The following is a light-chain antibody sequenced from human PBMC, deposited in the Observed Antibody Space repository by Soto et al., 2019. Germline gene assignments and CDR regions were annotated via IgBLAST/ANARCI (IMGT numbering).Light chain of an antibody. CDR2: GAS. CDR3: QQYGRSPYT. Sequence: EIVLTQSPGTLSLSPGERATLSCRASQSVSSSFLAWYQQKPGQAPRLLIFGASSNATGIPDRFSGSGSATDFTLTISRLEPEDFAEYYCQQYGRSPYTFGQGTKLEIK. V-gene: IGKV3-20*01. J-gene: IGKJ2*01. CDR1: QSVSSSF.